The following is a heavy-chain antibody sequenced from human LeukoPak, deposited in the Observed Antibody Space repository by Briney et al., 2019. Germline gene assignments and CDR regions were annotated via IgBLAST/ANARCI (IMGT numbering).Heavy chain of an antibody. Sequence: PGGSLRPSCAASGFTFDDYAMHWVRQAPGKGLEWVSGISWNSGSIGYADSVKGRFTISRDNAKNSLYLQMNSLRAEDMALYYCAKDSTAAAGGVFDYWGQGTLVTVSS. D-gene: IGHD6-13*01. CDR1: GFTFDDYA. CDR3: AKDSTAAAGGVFDY. V-gene: IGHV3-9*03. CDR2: ISWNSGSI. J-gene: IGHJ4*02.